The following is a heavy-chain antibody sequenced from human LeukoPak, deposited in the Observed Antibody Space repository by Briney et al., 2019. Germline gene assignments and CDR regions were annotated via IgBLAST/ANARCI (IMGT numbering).Heavy chain of an antibody. V-gene: IGHV1-8*01. CDR3: ASSRGYCSSTSCPFDY. J-gene: IGHJ4*02. Sequence: ASVKVSCKASGYTFTSYDINWVRQATGQGLEWMEWMNPNSGNTGYAQKFQGRVTMTRNTSISTAYMELSSLRSEDTAVYYCASSRGYCSSTSCPFDYWGQGTLVTVSS. CDR2: MNPNSGNT. CDR1: GYTFTSYD. D-gene: IGHD2-2*01.